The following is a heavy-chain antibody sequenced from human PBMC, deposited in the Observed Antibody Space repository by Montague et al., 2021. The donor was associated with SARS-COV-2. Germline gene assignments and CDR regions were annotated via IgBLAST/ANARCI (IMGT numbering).Heavy chain of an antibody. CDR1: GGSISSSNYY. V-gene: IGHV4-39*01. Sequence: SETLSLTCAVSGGSISSSNYYCGWIRQPPGKGLEWIGSIHYSGSTYYNPSLKSRVSISVDTSKNQFSLKLSSVTAADTAVYYCARLWDTVYYYYGMDVWGQGTTVTVSS. J-gene: IGHJ6*02. CDR3: ARLWDTVYYYYGMDV. CDR2: IHYSGST. D-gene: IGHD1-26*01.